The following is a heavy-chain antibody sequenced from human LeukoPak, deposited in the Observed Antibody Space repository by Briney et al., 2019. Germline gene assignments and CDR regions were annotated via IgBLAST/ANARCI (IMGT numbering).Heavy chain of an antibody. V-gene: IGHV3-23*01. J-gene: IGHJ2*01. CDR2: ISGSGGST. CDR3: AKGVYYDSSGYYVGGSHWYFDL. D-gene: IGHD3-22*01. CDR1: GFTFSSYA. Sequence: GGSLRLSCAASGFTFSSYAMSWVRQAPGKGLEWVSAISGSGGSTYSADSVKGRFTISRDNSKNMLYLQMNSLRAEDTAVYYCAKGVYYDSSGYYVGGSHWYFDLWGRGTLVTVSS.